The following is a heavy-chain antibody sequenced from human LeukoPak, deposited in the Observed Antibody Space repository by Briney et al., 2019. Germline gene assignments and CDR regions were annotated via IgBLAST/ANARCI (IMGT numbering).Heavy chain of an antibody. CDR2: IYHSGST. D-gene: IGHD5-12*01. Sequence: SETLSLTCAVSGGSISSSSWWSWVRQPPGKGLEWIGEIYHSGSTNYNPSLKSRVTISVDKSKSQFPLKLSSVTAADTAVYSCARLPFNSGYEYFDYWGQGILVTVSS. CDR1: GGSISSSSW. CDR3: ARLPFNSGYEYFDY. J-gene: IGHJ4*02. V-gene: IGHV4-4*02.